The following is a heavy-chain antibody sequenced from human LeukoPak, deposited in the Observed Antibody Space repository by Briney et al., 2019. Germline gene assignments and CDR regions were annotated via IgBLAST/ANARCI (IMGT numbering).Heavy chain of an antibody. CDR1: GGSISSSSYY. J-gene: IGHJ4*02. V-gene: IGHV4-39*01. CDR3: ARRRPSHHFDY. Sequence: SETLSLTCTVSGGSISSSSYYWGWIRQPPGKGLEWIGSIYYSGSTYYNPSLKSRVTISVDTSKNQFSLKLSSVTAADTAVYYCARRRPSHHFDYWGQGTLVTVSS. CDR2: IYYSGST.